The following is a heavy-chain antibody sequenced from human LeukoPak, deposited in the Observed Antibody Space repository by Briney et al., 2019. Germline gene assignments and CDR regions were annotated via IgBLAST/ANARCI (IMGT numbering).Heavy chain of an antibody. J-gene: IGHJ4*02. D-gene: IGHD6-19*01. CDR2: IGSGDTP. CDR1: GFTFTNYA. Sequence: SGGSLRLSCAASGFTFTNYAMAWVRQAPGKGLDWVSTIGSGDTPFYADSVEGRFTISRDNSKNTVYLQMNSLRAEDTAIYYCAKGGSGWYPGFDYWGQGTLITVSS. V-gene: IGHV3-23*01. CDR3: AKGGSGWYPGFDY.